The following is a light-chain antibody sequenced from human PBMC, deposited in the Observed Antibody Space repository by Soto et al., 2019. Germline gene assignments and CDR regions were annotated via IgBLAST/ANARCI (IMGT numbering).Light chain of an antibody. CDR1: QDTSNY. CDR2: DAS. V-gene: IGKV1-33*01. CDR3: QQYDSLPRT. J-gene: IGKJ1*01. Sequence: DIQMTQSPSSLSASVGDRVTITCQASQDTSNYLNWYQQKPGKAPKLLIYDASNLETGVPSRFSGSGSRTDFNLTISSLQPEDIATYYCQQYDSLPRTFGQGTKVEIK.